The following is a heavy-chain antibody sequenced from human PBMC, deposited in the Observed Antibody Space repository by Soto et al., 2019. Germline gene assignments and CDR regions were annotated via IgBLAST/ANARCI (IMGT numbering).Heavy chain of an antibody. CDR2: IYYSGST. D-gene: IGHD3-10*01. Sequence: SVTLSLTGALRGVSIPSYYWSWIRQPPGKGLEWIGYIYYSGSTNYNPSLKSRVTISVDTSKNQFSLKLNSMTAADTAVYYCARHNYGSGSTYFDYWGQG. CDR3: ARHNYGSGSTYFDY. V-gene: IGHV4-59*08. CDR1: GVSIPSYY. J-gene: IGHJ4*02.